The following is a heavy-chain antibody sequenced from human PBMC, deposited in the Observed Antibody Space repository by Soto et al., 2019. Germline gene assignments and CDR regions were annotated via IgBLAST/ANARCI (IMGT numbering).Heavy chain of an antibody. CDR3: VKDRYVDY. D-gene: IGHD2-2*01. CDR1: GFTIVNYA. J-gene: IGHJ4*02. V-gene: IGHV3-64D*06. Sequence: EVQVVESGGGLVQPGGSLRLSCSVSGFTIVNYAMHWVRQAPGKGLQYVASISSYGDSTYYADSVKGRFTISRDNSQNNLSLQMSSLRPEDTAVYYCVKDRYVDYWGQGILVTVSS. CDR2: ISSYGDST.